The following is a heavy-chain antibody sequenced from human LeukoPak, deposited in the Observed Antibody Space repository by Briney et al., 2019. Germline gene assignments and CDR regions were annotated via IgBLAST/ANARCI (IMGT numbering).Heavy chain of an antibody. CDR1: GYTFTSYD. D-gene: IGHD2-21*02. CDR3: ARGLGPRYCGGDCYWH. Sequence: VASVKVSCKASGYTFTSYDINWVRQATGQGLEWMGWMNPNSGNTGYAQKFQGRVTMTRNTSISTAYMELSSLRSEDTAVYYCARGLGPRYCGGDCYWHWGQGTLVTVSS. CDR2: MNPNSGNT. V-gene: IGHV1-8*01. J-gene: IGHJ4*02.